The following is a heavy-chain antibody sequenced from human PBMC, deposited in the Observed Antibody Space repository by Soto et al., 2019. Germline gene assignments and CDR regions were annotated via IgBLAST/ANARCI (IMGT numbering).Heavy chain of an antibody. CDR2: IIPIFGTA. Sequence: SVKVSCKASGGTFSSYAISWVRQAPGQGLEWMGGIIPIFGTANYAQKFQGRVTITADESTSTAYMELSSLRSEDTAVYYCAWGEYSRSPSYFDYWGQGALVPVS. CDR1: GGTFSSYA. CDR3: AWGEYSRSPSYFDY. V-gene: IGHV1-69*13. D-gene: IGHD6-6*01. J-gene: IGHJ4*02.